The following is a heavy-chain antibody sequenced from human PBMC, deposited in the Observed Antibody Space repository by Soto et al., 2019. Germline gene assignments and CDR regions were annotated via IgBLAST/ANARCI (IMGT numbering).Heavy chain of an antibody. V-gene: IGHV3-23*01. J-gene: IGHJ3*02. CDR3: AKATATGGGAFDI. Sequence: GGSLRLSCAASGFICSSYDMSWVRQAPGKGLEWVSTILVGGSTHYEDSVKGRFTISRDRSKNTVYLQMNSLTAGDTAMYYCAKATATGGGAFDICGQGTMVTVSS. CDR2: ILVGGST. D-gene: IGHD2-8*02. CDR1: GFICSSYD.